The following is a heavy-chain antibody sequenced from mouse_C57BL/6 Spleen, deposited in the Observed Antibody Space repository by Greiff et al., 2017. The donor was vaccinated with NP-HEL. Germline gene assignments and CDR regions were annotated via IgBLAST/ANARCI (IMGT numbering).Heavy chain of an antibody. CDR1: GYTFTDYY. CDR3: ARSVYAMDY. CDR2: IYPGSGNT. J-gene: IGHJ4*01. Sequence: VKLVESGAELVRPGASVKLSCKASGYTFTDYYITWVKQRPGQGLEWIARIYPGSGNTYYTETFKGKATLTADKSSSTAYLQLSSLTAEDSAVYFCARSVYAMDYWGQGTSVTVSS. V-gene: IGHV1-76*01.